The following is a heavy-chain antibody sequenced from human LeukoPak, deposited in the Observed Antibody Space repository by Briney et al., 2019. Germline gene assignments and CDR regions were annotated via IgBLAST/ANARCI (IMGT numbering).Heavy chain of an antibody. Sequence: PSETLSLTCTVSGGAISSYYWSWIRQPPGKGLEWIGYIYYSGSTNYNPSLKSRVTISVDTSKNQFSLKLSSVTAADTAVYYCARGGYRYGYNWFDPWGQGTLVTVSS. CDR1: GGAISSYY. CDR3: ARGGYRYGYNWFDP. D-gene: IGHD5-18*01. CDR2: IYYSGST. J-gene: IGHJ5*02. V-gene: IGHV4-59*01.